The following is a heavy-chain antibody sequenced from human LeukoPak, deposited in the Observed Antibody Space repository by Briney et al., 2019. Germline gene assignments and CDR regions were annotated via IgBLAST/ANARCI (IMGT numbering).Heavy chain of an antibody. CDR1: GFTFSNAW. D-gene: IGHD5-24*01. CDR3: TVYNGLGSYSDY. Sequence: GGSLRLSCAASGFTFSNAWMGWVRQAPGKGLEWVGRITSKTDGGTTDYAAPVKGRFTISRDDSKNTLYLQMNSLKTEDSAVYYCTVYNGLGSYSDYWGQGTLVTVSS. J-gene: IGHJ4*02. CDR2: ITSKTDGGTT. V-gene: IGHV3-15*01.